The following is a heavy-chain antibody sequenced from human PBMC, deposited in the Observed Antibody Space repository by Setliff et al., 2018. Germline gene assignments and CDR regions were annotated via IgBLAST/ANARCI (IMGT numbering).Heavy chain of an antibody. J-gene: IGHJ4*02. D-gene: IGHD3-22*01. V-gene: IGHV4-59*08. CDR1: GASVSSYY. CDR3: ARHRRDSSGNYFVGLYYFDY. Sequence: SETLSLTCTVSGASVSSYYWSWIRQPPGKGLEWIGYIYYGGTTNYNPSLKSRVSISLDTSKSQFSLRLSSLTAADTAAYYCARHRRDSSGNYFVGLYYFDYWGQGTPVTVSS. CDR2: IYYGGTT.